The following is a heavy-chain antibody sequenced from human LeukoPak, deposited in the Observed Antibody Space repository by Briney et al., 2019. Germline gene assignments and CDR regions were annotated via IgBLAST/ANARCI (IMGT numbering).Heavy chain of an antibody. CDR3: ASPGGDPTDY. CDR2: IYYTGST. J-gene: IGHJ4*01. D-gene: IGHD2-21*01. Sequence: SETLSLTCTVSGSSISSGGYYWGWIRQPPGKGLEWIGRIYYTGSTYYNPSLKSRVTISVDTCKNQFSLKLSSVTAADTAVYDCASPGGDPTDYWGEGSLVTASS. CDR1: GSSISSGGYY. V-gene: IGHV4-39*01.